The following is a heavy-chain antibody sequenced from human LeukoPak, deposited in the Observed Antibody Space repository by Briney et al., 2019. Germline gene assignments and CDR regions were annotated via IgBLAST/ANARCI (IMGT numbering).Heavy chain of an antibody. Sequence: SVKVSCKASGGTFSSYAISWVRQAPGQGLEWMGGIIPIFGTANYAQKFQGRVTITTDESTSAAYMELSSLRSEDTAVYYCARQTLEYYYDSSGYRFDYWGQGSLVTVSS. CDR3: ARQTLEYYYDSSGYRFDY. J-gene: IGHJ4*02. CDR2: IIPIFGTA. D-gene: IGHD3-22*01. V-gene: IGHV1-69*05. CDR1: GGTFSSYA.